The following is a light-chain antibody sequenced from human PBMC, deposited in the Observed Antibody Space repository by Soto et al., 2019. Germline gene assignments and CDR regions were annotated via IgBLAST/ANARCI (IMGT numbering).Light chain of an antibody. V-gene: IGKV3D-15*01. CDR1: QSVSSK. Sequence: ETVMTQSPATLSVSPGERATLSCRASQSVSSKLAWYQQKPGQAPRLLIYGASTRATGIPARFSGSGSGTEFTLSISSLQSEDFAVYYCQQYNKWPPITFGQGTRLEI. CDR3: QQYNKWPPIT. CDR2: GAS. J-gene: IGKJ5*01.